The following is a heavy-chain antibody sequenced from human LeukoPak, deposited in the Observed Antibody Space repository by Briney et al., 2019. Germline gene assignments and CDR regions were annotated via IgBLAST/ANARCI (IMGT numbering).Heavy chain of an antibody. CDR2: ISTSGTAI. CDR1: GFTFSDYY. Sequence: GGSLRLSCAASGFTFSDYYMSWIRQAPGKGLEWVSYISTSGTAIYYADSVKGRFAISRDNAKNSVYLQMNSLRGDDTAVYYCARAGRAVTAAGFGAFDIWGQGKMVTASS. V-gene: IGHV3-11*01. D-gene: IGHD6-13*01. CDR3: ARAGRAVTAAGFGAFDI. J-gene: IGHJ3*02.